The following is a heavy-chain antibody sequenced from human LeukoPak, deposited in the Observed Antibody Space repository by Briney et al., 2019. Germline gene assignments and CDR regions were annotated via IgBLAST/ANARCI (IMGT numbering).Heavy chain of an antibody. D-gene: IGHD1-26*01. Sequence: SETLSLTCTVSGGSISSGSYYWSWIRQPAGKGLEWIGRIYTSGSTNYNPSLKSRVTISVDRSKNQFSLNLSSVTAADTAVYYCARWDFGGFFDYWGQGTLVTVS. J-gene: IGHJ4*02. V-gene: IGHV4-61*02. CDR2: IYTSGST. CDR1: GGSISSGSYY. CDR3: ARWDFGGFFDY.